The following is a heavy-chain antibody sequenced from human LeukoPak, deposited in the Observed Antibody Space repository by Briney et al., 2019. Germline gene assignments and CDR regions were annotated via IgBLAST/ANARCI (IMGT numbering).Heavy chain of an antibody. D-gene: IGHD3-22*01. V-gene: IGHV3-7*01. CDR1: GFTFSSYW. CDR3: ARDYYDSSGYYHVGYFDY. Sequence: GGSLRLSCASSGFTFSSYWMSWVRQAPGKGLEWVANIKQDGSEKYYVDSVKGRFTISRDNAKNSLYLQMNSLRAEDTAVYYCARDYYDSSGYYHVGYFDYWGQGTLVTVSS. J-gene: IGHJ4*02. CDR2: IKQDGSEK.